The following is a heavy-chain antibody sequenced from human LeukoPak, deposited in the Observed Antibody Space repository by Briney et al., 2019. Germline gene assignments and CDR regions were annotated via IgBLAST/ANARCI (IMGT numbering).Heavy chain of an antibody. D-gene: IGHD6-19*01. CDR2: INYSGTT. Sequence: PSETLSLTCTASGGSISSSGYYWGWIRQPPGTGLEWIASINYSGTTYYNPSLKSRVTISEDRSKNQFSLKLSSVTAADTAVYYCARVRRSSSGWYVRQQLDYWGQGTLVTVSS. CDR3: ARVRRSSSGWYVRQQLDY. V-gene: IGHV4-39*01. CDR1: GGSISSSGYY. J-gene: IGHJ4*02.